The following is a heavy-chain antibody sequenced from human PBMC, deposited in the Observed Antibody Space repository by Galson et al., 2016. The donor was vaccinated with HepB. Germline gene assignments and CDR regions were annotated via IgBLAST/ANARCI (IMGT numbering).Heavy chain of an antibody. CDR1: GFDFSEYY. V-gene: IGHV3-11*06. J-gene: IGHJ1*01. D-gene: IGHD3-16*02. Sequence: SLRLSCAASGFDFSEYYMSWIRQAPGKGPEWVSYISYTGSHTNYIDSVKGRFTITRNNARNLVFLQMNSLRAEDAAVYYCATPKDPGRYFSYLIEHWGQGTLVTVSS. CDR2: ISYTGSHT. CDR3: ATPKDPGRYFSYLIEH.